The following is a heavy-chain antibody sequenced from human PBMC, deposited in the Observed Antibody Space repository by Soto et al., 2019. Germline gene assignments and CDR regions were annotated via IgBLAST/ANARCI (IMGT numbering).Heavy chain of an antibody. J-gene: IGHJ4*02. Sequence: SETLSLTCIVSGESISSSSYYWGWIRQPPGKGLEWIGSIYYSGRTYYNPSFKSRVTISIGTSKNQFSLKLSSVTATDTAVYYCARQRTTVVTQAYFDHWGQGALVTVSS. CDR2: IYYSGRT. CDR3: ARQRTTVVTQAYFDH. CDR1: GESISSSSYY. V-gene: IGHV4-39*01. D-gene: IGHD2-21*02.